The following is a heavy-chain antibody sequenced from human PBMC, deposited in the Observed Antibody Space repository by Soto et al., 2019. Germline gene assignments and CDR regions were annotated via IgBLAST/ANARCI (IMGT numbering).Heavy chain of an antibody. CDR1: GDSVTSGDYY. CDR2: IYYSGNT. J-gene: IGHJ5*02. D-gene: IGHD3-22*01. Sequence: SETLSLTCTVSGDSVTSGDYYWSWIRQPPGKGLEWIGYIYYSGNTNYSPSLKSRVAISLDTSHNQFSLKLSSVTAADTAVYFCARGRYGYYDSRNWFDPWGQGTLVTVSS. V-gene: IGHV4-61*08. CDR3: ARGRYGYYDSRNWFDP.